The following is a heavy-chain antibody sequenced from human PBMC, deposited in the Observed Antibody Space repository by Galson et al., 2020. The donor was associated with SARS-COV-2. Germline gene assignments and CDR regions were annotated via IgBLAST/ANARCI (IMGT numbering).Heavy chain of an antibody. CDR2: ITSYNGNT. CDR3: ERNGRAGSLGACDH. Sequence: ASVKVSCKASGYNFNEYGITWVRQAPGQGFEWLGWITSYNGNTEYAQNLQGRVSVTTDTSTSTAYMELRSLKSDDAAMYYWERNGRAGSLGACDHWGQGTLVSGSS. D-gene: IGHD3-10*01. CDR1: GYNFNEYG. V-gene: IGHV1-18*04. J-gene: IGHJ4*02.